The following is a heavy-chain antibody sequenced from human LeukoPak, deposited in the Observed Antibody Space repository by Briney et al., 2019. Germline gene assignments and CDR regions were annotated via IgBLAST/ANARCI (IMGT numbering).Heavy chain of an antibody. J-gene: IGHJ4*02. D-gene: IGHD2-15*01. CDR3: TRYRSRSQYYFDY. V-gene: IGHV3-49*04. CDR2: IRSKAYGGTT. CDR1: GFTFGDYA. Sequence: GGSLRLSCTASGFTFGDYAMSWVRQAPGKGLEWVGFIRSKAYGGTTEYAASVKGRFTISRDDSKSIAYLQMNSLKTEDTAVYYCTRYRSRSQYYFDYWGQGTLVTVSS.